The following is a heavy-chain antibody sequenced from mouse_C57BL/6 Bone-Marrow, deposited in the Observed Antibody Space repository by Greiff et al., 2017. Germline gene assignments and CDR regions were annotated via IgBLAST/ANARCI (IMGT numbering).Heavy chain of an antibody. D-gene: IGHD4-1*01. CDR1: GFTFSSYA. V-gene: IGHV5-9-1*02. CDR2: ISSGGDYI. Sequence: EVKLVESGEGLVKPGGSLKLSCAASGFTFSSYAMSWVRQTPEKRLEWVAYISSGGDYIYYADTVKGRFTISRDNARNTLYLQMSSLKSEYTAMYYWTSEGANWDVYWYFDVWGTGTTVTVSA. J-gene: IGHJ1*03. CDR3: TSEGANWDVYWYFDV.